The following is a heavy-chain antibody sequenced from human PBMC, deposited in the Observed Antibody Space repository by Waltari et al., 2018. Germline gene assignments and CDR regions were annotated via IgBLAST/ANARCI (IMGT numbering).Heavy chain of an antibody. Sequence: QVQLQESGPGLVKPSETLSLTCTVSGGSISSYYWSWIRQPPGKGLEWIGYIYYSGSTNYNPSLKSRVTISVDTSKNQFSLKLSSVTAADTAVYYCARAKSDVVVPAAIDYWGQGTLVTVSS. CDR3: ARAKSDVVVPAAIDY. CDR2: IYYSGST. V-gene: IGHV4-59*01. D-gene: IGHD2-2*01. J-gene: IGHJ4*02. CDR1: GGSISSYY.